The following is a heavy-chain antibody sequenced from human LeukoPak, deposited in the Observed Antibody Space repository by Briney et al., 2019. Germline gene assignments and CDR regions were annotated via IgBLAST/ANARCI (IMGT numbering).Heavy chain of an antibody. CDR3: ARDRTDYYDSNAYYPNWFDP. Sequence: ASVKVSCKASGYTFTGYYIHWVRQAPGQGLEWMGWITPNSGGTNYAQKFQGRVTMNRDTSISTVYMELSRLISDDTAVYYCARDRTDYYDSNAYYPNWFDPWGQGTLVTVSS. CDR2: ITPNSGGT. CDR1: GYTFTGYY. V-gene: IGHV1-2*02. D-gene: IGHD3-22*01. J-gene: IGHJ5*02.